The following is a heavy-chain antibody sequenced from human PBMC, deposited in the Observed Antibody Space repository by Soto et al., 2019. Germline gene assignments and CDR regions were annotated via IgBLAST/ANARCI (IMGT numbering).Heavy chain of an antibody. CDR2: IIPILGIA. D-gene: IGHD2-15*01. J-gene: IGHJ5*02. CDR1: GGTFSSYT. V-gene: IGHV1-69*02. Sequence: ASVKVSCKASGGTFSSYTISCVRQDPGQGLEWMGRIIPILGIANYAQKFQGRVTITADKSTSTAYMELSSLRSEDTAVYYCARGPGGSGGSCYWFDPWGQGTLVTVSS. CDR3: ARGPGGSGGSCYWFDP.